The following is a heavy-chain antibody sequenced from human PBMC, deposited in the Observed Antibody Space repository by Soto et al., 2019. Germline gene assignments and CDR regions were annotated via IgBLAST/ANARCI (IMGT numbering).Heavy chain of an antibody. D-gene: IGHD3-22*01. CDR1: GYTFTSYG. CDR3: ARGQVVNFDNWFDP. Sequence: QIQLVQSGAEVKKPGTSVKVSCKASGYTFTSYGICWVRQAPGLGLEWMGWINPYSGHTNYAQNFQDRATLTTDTSTHTAYMELKSLRSDDTAVYFCARGQVVNFDNWFDPWGQGTLVTVSS. CDR2: INPYSGHT. J-gene: IGHJ5*02. V-gene: IGHV1-18*04.